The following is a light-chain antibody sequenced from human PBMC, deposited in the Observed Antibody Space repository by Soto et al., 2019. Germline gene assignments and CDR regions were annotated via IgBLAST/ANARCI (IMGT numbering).Light chain of an antibody. CDR2: GAS. CDR1: QSVTGNS. Sequence: EIVLTQFPGTLSLSPGERATLSCMASQSVTGNSLAWYQQKLGRAPRVLIYGASNRATGIPDRFSGSGSGTDFTLTITRLEPEDFAVYFCQQYGGSPRTFGQGTRLEIK. J-gene: IGKJ5*01. CDR3: QQYGGSPRT. V-gene: IGKV3-20*01.